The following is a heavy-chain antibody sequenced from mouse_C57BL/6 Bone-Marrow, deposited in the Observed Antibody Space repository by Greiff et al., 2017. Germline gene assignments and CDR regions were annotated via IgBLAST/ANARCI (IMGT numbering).Heavy chain of an antibody. Sequence: VQLQQSGAELARPGASVKLSCKASGYTFTSYGISWVKQRTGQGLEWIGEIYPRSGNTYYNAKFKGKATLTADKSSSTAYMELRSLTSEDSAVYFCARGDSTMITRMFAYWGQGTLVTVSA. CDR2: IYPRSGNT. V-gene: IGHV1-81*01. D-gene: IGHD2-4*01. CDR3: ARGDSTMITRMFAY. J-gene: IGHJ3*01. CDR1: GYTFTSYG.